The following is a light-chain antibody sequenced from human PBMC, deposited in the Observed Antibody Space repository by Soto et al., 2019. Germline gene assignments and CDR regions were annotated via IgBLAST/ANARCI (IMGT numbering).Light chain of an antibody. V-gene: IGKV1-5*01. Sequence: DIQMTQSPSTLSASVGDRVTISCRASQTISNWLAWYQQNPGKAPKLLIYDASSLESGVPSRFSGSGSGTEFPLTISSLQPEDFATYSCQKYNSFWTFGQGTKVEIK. CDR1: QTISNW. CDR3: QKYNSFWT. J-gene: IGKJ1*01. CDR2: DAS.